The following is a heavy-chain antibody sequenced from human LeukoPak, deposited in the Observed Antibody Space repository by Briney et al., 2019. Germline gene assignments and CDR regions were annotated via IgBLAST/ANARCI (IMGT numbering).Heavy chain of an antibody. J-gene: IGHJ3*01. CDR3: ARVLYRDAFDV. V-gene: IGHV3-72*01. CDR2: IRNKPNSYIT. D-gene: IGHD3-16*02. Sequence: GGSLRLSCAASGFTFSDHNMDWVRQAPGKGLEWVGRIRNKPNSYITEYAASVKGRFTISRDDSENSLYLQMSSLKTEDTAVYYCARVLYRDAFDVWGQGTMVTVSS. CDR1: GFTFSDHN.